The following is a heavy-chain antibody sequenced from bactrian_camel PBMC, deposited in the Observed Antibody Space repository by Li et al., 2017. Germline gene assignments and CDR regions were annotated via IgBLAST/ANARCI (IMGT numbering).Heavy chain of an antibody. CDR1: EYTHSTYA. D-gene: IGHD3*01. J-gene: IGHJ4*01. CDR3: KTIGSWYDCYSESAS. CDR2: LGSDGST. V-gene: IGHV3S53*01. Sequence: HVQLVESGGGSVQAGGSLRLSCVVSEYTHSTYAMGWFRQAPGKAREGVAALGSDGSTGYADSVKGRFTISKDKAKDTVYLQMNSLQPEDTAMYSCKTIGSWYDCYSESASWGQGTQVTVS.